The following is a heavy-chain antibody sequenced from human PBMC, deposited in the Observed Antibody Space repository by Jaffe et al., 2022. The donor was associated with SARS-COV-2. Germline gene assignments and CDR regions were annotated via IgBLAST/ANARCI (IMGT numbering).Heavy chain of an antibody. J-gene: IGHJ6*02. CDR1: GFTFSSYS. CDR2: ISSSSSTI. D-gene: IGHD6-19*01. Sequence: EVQLVESGGGLVQPGGSLRLSCAASGFTFSSYSMNWVRQAPGKGLEWVSYISSSSSTIYYADSVKGRFTISRDNAKNSLYLQMNSLRDEDTAVYYCARDDSSGWNYYYGMDVWGQGTTVTVSS. V-gene: IGHV3-48*02. CDR3: ARDDSSGWNYYYGMDV.